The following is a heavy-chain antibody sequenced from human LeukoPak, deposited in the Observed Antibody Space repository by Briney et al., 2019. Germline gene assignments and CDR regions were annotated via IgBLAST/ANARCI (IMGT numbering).Heavy chain of an antibody. CDR3: ARQIRVVIITTFDP. CDR1: GGSIGSSSYY. D-gene: IGHD3-3*01. CDR2: IYYSGST. V-gene: IGHV4-39*01. Sequence: SETLSLTCTVSGGSIGSSSYYWGWIRQPPGKGLEWIGSIYYSGSTYYNPSLKSRVTISVDTSKNQFSLKLSSVTAADTAVYYCARQIRVVIITTFDPWGQGTLVTVSS. J-gene: IGHJ5*02.